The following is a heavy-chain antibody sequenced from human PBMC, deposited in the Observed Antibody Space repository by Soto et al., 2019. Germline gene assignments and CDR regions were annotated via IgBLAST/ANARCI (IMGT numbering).Heavy chain of an antibody. CDR1: GGSISSYD. D-gene: IGHD2-15*01. CDR2: IYYSGST. J-gene: IGHJ6*03. CDR3: ARGYCSGGSCPTGIAYYYYMDV. V-gene: IGHV4-59*01. Sequence: PSETLCLTWTVSGGSISSYDWSWIRQPPGKGLEWIGYIYYSGSTNYNPSLKSRVTISVDTSKNQFSLKLSSVTAADTAVYYCARGYCSGGSCPTGIAYYYYMDVWGKGTTVTVSS.